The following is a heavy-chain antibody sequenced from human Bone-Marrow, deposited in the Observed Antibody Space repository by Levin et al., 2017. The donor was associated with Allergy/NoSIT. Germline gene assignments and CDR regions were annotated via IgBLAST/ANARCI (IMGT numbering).Heavy chain of an antibody. V-gene: IGHV3-66*01. J-gene: IGHJ3*02. D-gene: IGHD2-2*01. Sequence: ETLSLTCVASGFTVSSNYMNWVRQAPGKGLEWVSVFYSGGSTYYADSVKGRFTISRDNSKNTLYLQMSSLRAEDTAVYYCATDRAYCSNTTCYLPDAFDIWGQGTMVTVSS. CDR2: FYSGGST. CDR3: ATDRAYCSNTTCYLPDAFDI. CDR1: GFTVSSNY.